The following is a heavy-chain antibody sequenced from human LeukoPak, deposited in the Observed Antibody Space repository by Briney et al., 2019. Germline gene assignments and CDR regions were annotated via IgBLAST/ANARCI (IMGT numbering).Heavy chain of an antibody. CDR1: GYSFTTYW. J-gene: IGHJ4*02. CDR2: IYPGDCDV. D-gene: IGHD3-3*01. Sequence: GDSLKISCQAFGYSFTTYWIGWVRQMPGKGLEFMGIIYPGDCDVRYSPSFQGQVTISADKSTSTAYLQWSSLKASDTAMYYCARIPSFDFWSGSLFYYFDYWGQGTLVTVSS. CDR3: ARIPSFDFWSGSLFYYFDY. V-gene: IGHV5-51*01.